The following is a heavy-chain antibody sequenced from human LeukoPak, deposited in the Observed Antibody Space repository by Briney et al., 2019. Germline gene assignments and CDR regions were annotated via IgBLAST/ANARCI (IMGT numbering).Heavy chain of an antibody. J-gene: IGHJ4*02. V-gene: IGHV3-74*01. CDR3: ARETSGSYFFDY. CDR2: INSDGSST. Sequence: SGGSLRLSCAASGFTFSSYWMHWVRQAPGKGLVWVSRINSDGSSTSYADSVKGRFTISRDNAKNTLYLQMNSLRAEDTAVYYCARETSGSYFFDYWGQGTLVTVSS. D-gene: IGHD1-26*01. CDR1: GFTFSSYW.